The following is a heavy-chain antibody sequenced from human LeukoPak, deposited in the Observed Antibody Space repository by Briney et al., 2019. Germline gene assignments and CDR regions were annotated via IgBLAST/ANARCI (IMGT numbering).Heavy chain of an antibody. J-gene: IGHJ4*02. CDR3: ERGAPRPPMGSTFDY. D-gene: IGHD3-10*01. CDR2: IYYSGGT. Sequence: SETLCLTCAVSVVSISIYYWSWVREPPGEGLEWSVDIYYSGGTNYNPSLKSRVTISLDTPKHQFSLKLRSVTGADTDVYYCERGAPRPPMGSTFDYWAQGTLVTVSS. V-gene: IGHV4-59*01. CDR1: VVSISIYY.